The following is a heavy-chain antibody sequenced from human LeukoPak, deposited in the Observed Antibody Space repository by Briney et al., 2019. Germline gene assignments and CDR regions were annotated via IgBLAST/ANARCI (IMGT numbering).Heavy chain of an antibody. J-gene: IGHJ6*03. CDR3: ARGLQLGPYYYYYMDV. V-gene: IGHV4-34*01. CDR2: INHSGST. Sequence: PSETLSLTCAVYGGSFSGYYWSWIRQPPGKGLEWIGEINHSGSTNYNPSLKSRVTISVDTSKNQFSLKLSSVTAADTAVYYCARGLQLGPYYYYYMDVWGKGTTVTVSS. D-gene: IGHD6-6*01. CDR1: GGSFSGYY.